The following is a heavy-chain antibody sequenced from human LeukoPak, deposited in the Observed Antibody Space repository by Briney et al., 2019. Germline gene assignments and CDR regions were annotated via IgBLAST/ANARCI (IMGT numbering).Heavy chain of an antibody. CDR2: MNPNSGNT. D-gene: IGHD2-15*01. J-gene: IGHJ6*02. CDR3: ARGTKQVAPGGMDV. V-gene: IGHV1-8*01. CDR1: GYTFTSYD. Sequence: ASVKASCKASGYTFTSYDINWVRQATGQGLEWMGWMNPNSGNTGYAQKFQGRVTMTRNTAISTAYMELSSRRSEDTAVDYCARGTKQVAPGGMDVWGQGTTVTVSS.